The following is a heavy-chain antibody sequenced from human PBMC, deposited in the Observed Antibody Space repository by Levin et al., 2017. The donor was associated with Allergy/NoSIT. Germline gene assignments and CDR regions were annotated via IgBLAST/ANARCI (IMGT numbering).Heavy chain of an antibody. CDR1: GFTFSYYA. J-gene: IGHJ3*01. CDR2: ISHENSTI. V-gene: IGHV3-48*02. CDR3: VREDAQWQQRIRAHDAFHF. Sequence: GESLKISCAASGFTFSYYAMNWVRQAPGKGLEWVSYISHENSTISYANSVKGRFTISRDNAKNALYLQMNSLRDEDTALYYCVREDAQWQQRIRAHDAFHFWGQGTMVAVSS. D-gene: IGHD6-13*01.